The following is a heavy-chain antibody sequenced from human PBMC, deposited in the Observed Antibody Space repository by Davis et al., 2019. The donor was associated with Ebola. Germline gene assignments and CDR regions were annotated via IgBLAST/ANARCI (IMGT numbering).Heavy chain of an antibody. CDR3: AKDRGQWLVGYFDF. Sequence: PGGSLRLSCAASGFTFSSYSMNWVRQAPGKGLEWVSYISSSSSTIYYADSVKGRFTISRDNSKNTLYLQVNSLRAEDTAVYFCAKDRGQWLVGYFDFWGRGTLITVSS. CDR2: ISSSSSTI. J-gene: IGHJ4*02. CDR1: GFTFSSYS. D-gene: IGHD6-19*01. V-gene: IGHV3-48*01.